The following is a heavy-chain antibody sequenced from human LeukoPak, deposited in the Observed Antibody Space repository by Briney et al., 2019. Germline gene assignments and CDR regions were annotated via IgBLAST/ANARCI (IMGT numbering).Heavy chain of an antibody. CDR3: ARENLIVGATTAFDI. CDR1: GGSTSSYY. D-gene: IGHD1-26*01. J-gene: IGHJ3*02. CDR2: IYYSGST. V-gene: IGHV4-59*01. Sequence: SETLSLTCTVSGGSTSSYYWSWIRQPPGKGLEWIGYIYYSGSTNYNPSLKSRVTISVDTSKNQFSLKLSSVTAADTAVYYCARENLIVGATTAFDIWGQGTMVTVSS.